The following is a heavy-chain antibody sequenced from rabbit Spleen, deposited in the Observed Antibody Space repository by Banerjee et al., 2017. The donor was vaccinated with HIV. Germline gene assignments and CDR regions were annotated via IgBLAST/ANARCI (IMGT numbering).Heavy chain of an antibody. Sequence: QSLQESGGGLFQPGGSLALTCTASGFSFSNTYYMCWVRQAPGKGLEWIGCIMTGSSATYYASWAKGRFTISKTSSTTVTLQMTSLTAADTATYFCARGTGDTYYAGDLWGPGTLVTVS. CDR2: IMTGSSAT. CDR1: GFSFSNTYY. D-gene: IGHD2-1*01. CDR3: ARGTGDTYYAGDL. V-gene: IGHV1S40*01. J-gene: IGHJ4*01.